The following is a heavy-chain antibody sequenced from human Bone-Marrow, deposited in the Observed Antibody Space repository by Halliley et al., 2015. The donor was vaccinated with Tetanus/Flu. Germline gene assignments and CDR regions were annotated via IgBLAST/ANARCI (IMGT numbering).Heavy chain of an antibody. Sequence: LRLSCTVSGGSISSGDYYWSWIRQHPGKGLEWIGYIYYSGSTYYNPSLKSRVTISVDTSKNQFSLKLSSVTAADTAVYYCARSFYDGRSPFDPWGQGALVTVSS. V-gene: IGHV4-31*02. CDR1: GGSISSGDYY. J-gene: IGHJ5*02. CDR3: ARSFYDGRSPFDP. D-gene: IGHD3-22*01. CDR2: IYYSGST.